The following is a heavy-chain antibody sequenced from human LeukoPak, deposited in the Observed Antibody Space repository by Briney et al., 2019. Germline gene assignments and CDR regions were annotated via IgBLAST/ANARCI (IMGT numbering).Heavy chain of an antibody. CDR1: GGSISSSNYY. Sequence: SETLSLTCTVSGGSISSSNYYWGWIRQPPGKGLEWIGSIYYGGGTYYNPSLKSRVTISVDTSKNQFSLELSSVTAADTAVYYCARGYGDYWSFDYWGQGTLVTVSS. D-gene: IGHD4-17*01. J-gene: IGHJ4*02. V-gene: IGHV4-39*07. CDR3: ARGYGDYWSFDY. CDR2: IYYGGGT.